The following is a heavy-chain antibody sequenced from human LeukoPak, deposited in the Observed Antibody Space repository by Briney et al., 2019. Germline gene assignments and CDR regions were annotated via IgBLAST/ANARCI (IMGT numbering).Heavy chain of an antibody. V-gene: IGHV3-15*01. CDR2: ITSKTHGGTE. D-gene: IGHD3-10*01. J-gene: IGHJ4*02. CDR3: TTVGPSGSYFPLDY. Sequence: GGSLRLSCAASGFTFSNAWMSWVRQAPGKGLEWVGRITSKTHGGTEDYTPPVKGRFTILRDESKNTLSLQMNSLKTEDTAVYYCTTVGPSGSYFPLDYWGQGTLVTVSS. CDR1: GFTFSNAW.